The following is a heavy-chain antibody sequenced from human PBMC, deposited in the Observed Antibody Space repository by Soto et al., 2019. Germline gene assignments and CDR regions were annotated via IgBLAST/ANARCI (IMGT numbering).Heavy chain of an antibody. Sequence: ASVKVSCKASGYTFTSYAMHWVRQAPGQRLEWMGWVNAGNGNTKYSQKFQGRVTITRDTSASTAYLELSSLRSEDTAVYYCARGPGGPDGPGDYWGQGTLVTVSS. CDR2: VNAGNGNT. CDR3: ARGPGGPDGPGDY. V-gene: IGHV1-3*01. D-gene: IGHD2-15*01. J-gene: IGHJ4*02. CDR1: GYTFTSYA.